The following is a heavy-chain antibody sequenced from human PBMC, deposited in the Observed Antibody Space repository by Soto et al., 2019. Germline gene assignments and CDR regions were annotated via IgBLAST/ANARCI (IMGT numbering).Heavy chain of an antibody. CDR3: ARDRSVAAAGIGDY. Sequence: GSLRLSCAASGFTFSSYSMNWVRQAPGKGLEWVSSISSSSSYIYYADSVKGRFTISRDNAKNSLYLQMNSLRAEDTAVYYCARDRSVAAAGIGDYWGQGTLVTVSS. CDR2: ISSSSSYI. D-gene: IGHD6-13*01. CDR1: GFTFSSYS. J-gene: IGHJ4*02. V-gene: IGHV3-21*01.